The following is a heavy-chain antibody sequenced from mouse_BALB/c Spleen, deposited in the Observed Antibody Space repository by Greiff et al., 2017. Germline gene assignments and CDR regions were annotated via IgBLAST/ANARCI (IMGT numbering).Heavy chain of an antibody. J-gene: IGHJ2*01. D-gene: IGHD2-13*01. V-gene: IGHV14-3*02. CDR1: GFNIKDTY. Sequence: DVKLQESGAELVKPGASVKLSCTASGFNIKDTYMHWVKQRPEQGLEWIGRIDPANGNTKYDPKFQGKATITADTSSNTAYLQLSSLTSEDTAVYYCARYGDGYYFDYWGQGTTLTVSS. CDR3: ARYGDGYYFDY. CDR2: IDPANGNT.